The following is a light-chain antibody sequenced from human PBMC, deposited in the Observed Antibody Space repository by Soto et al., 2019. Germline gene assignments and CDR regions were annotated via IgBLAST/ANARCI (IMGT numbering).Light chain of an antibody. V-gene: IGLV2-14*03. CDR2: DVN. CDR3: SSYTTIHTLV. J-gene: IGLJ6*01. CDR1: SSDIGAHNY. Sequence: QSVLTQPASVSGSPGQSITISCTGTSSDIGAHNYVSWYQQHPHKAPQLIIYDVNNRPSGVSDRLSGSKSGNTASLTISGLQAEDEADYYCSSYTTIHTLVFGRGTKVTVL.